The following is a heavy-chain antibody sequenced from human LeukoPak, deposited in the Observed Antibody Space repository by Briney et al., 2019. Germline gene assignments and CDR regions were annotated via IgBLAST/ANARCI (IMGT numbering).Heavy chain of an antibody. J-gene: IGHJ4*02. Sequence: GGSLRLSCAASGFTFSSYWMSWVRQAPGKGLEWVSAISGSGGSTYYADSVKGRLTISRDNSKNTLYLQMNSLRAEDTAVYYCAKGAVAGRGSFDYWGQGTLVTVSS. CDR3: AKGAVAGRGSFDY. CDR2: ISGSGGST. V-gene: IGHV3-23*01. D-gene: IGHD6-19*01. CDR1: GFTFSSYW.